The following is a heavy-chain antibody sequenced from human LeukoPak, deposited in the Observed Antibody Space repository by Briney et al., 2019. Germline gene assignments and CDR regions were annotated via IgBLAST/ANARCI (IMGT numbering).Heavy chain of an antibody. V-gene: IGHV3-74*01. Sequence: GGSLRLSCAASGFTFSSYWMHWVRQAPGKGLVWVSRINSDGSSTSYADSVKGRFTISRDNSKNTLYLQMNSLRAEDTAIYYCAKEYTGTFSPFPSYFDNWGQGTLVTVSS. CDR2: INSDGSST. D-gene: IGHD1-26*01. CDR1: GFTFSSYW. J-gene: IGHJ4*02. CDR3: AKEYTGTFSPFPSYFDN.